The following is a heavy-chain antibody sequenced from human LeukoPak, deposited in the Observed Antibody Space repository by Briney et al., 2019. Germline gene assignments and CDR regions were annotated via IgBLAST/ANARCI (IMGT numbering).Heavy chain of an antibody. CDR2: IYYSGST. CDR1: GGSISSSSYY. V-gene: IGHV4-39*07. D-gene: IGHD6-19*01. Sequence: SETLSLTCTVSGGSISSSSYYWGWIRQPPGKGLEWIGSIYYSGSTYYNPSLKSRVTISVDTSKNQFSLKLSSVTAADTAVYYCARDRAGWYSSGHSMFDPWGQGTLVTVSS. CDR3: ARDRAGWYSSGHSMFDP. J-gene: IGHJ5*02.